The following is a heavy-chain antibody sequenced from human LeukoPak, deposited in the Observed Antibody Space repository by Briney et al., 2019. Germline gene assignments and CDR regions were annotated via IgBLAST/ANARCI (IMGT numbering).Heavy chain of an antibody. V-gene: IGHV3-66*04. J-gene: IGHJ4*02. CDR3: ARHSYSSGWYFDY. D-gene: IGHD6-19*01. CDR2: IYSGGST. Sequence: GGSLRLSCAASGFTVSSNYMSWVRQAPGKGLEWVSVIYSGGSTYYADSVKGRFTISRDNSKNTLYLQMNSLRAEDTAVYYCARHSYSSGWYFDYWGQGTLVTVSS. CDR1: GFTVSSNY.